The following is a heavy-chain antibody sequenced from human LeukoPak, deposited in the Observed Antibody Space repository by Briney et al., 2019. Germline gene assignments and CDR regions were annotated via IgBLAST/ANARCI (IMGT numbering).Heavy chain of an antibody. CDR3: ARAGYDFWSGYFFDY. V-gene: IGHV3-43*01. D-gene: IGHD3-3*01. Sequence: GGSLRLSCAASGFTFEDYTMDWVRQGPGKGLEWVSLICLDGGSTYYADSVKGLFTISRDNSKNSLYLQVNSLRTEDTALYYCARAGYDFWSGYFFDYWGQGTLVTVSS. CDR2: ICLDGGST. CDR1: GFTFEDYT. J-gene: IGHJ4*02.